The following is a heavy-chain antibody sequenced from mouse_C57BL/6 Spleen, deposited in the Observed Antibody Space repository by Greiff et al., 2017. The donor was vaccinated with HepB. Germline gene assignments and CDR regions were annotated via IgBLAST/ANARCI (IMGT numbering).Heavy chain of an antibody. CDR2: FYPGSGSI. CDR3: ARHVPLPHYFDY. V-gene: IGHV1-62-2*01. D-gene: IGHD2-1*01. J-gene: IGHJ2*01. Sequence: VKLMESGAELVKPGASVKLSCKASGYTFTEYTIHWVKQRSGQGLEWIGWFYPGSGSIKYNEKFKDKATLTADKSSSTVYMELSRLTSEDSAVYFCARHVPLPHYFDYWGQGTTLTVSS. CDR1: GYTFTEYT.